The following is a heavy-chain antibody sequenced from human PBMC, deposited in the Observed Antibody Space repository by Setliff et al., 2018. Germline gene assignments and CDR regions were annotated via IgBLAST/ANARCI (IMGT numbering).Heavy chain of an antibody. CDR1: GFSLNTTGEG. D-gene: IGHD6-6*01. J-gene: IGHJ5*02. CDR2: VYWDGDQ. V-gene: IGHV2-5*02. Sequence: PTLVNPTQTLTLPCTFSGFSLNTTGEGVGWIRQPPGKALEWLALVYWDGDQRYSPSLNSRLSITKDSSKSQVFLTMTNMDPVDTATYYCALRRGNEWHLVRWFDPWGPGIQVTVSS. CDR3: ALRRGNEWHLVRWFDP.